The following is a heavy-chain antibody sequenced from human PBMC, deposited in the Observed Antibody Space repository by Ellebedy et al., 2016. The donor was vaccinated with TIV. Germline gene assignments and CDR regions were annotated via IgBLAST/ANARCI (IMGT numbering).Heavy chain of an antibody. CDR2: ISGSASVT. Sequence: PGGSLRLSCAVSGFTFSSYEMNWVRQAPGKGLEWVSYISGSASVTAYADSVKGRFTISRDNARTSLYLQMNSLRVDDTAMYYCRRSYGARTSGPWGQGTLVTVSS. CDR1: GFTFSSYE. J-gene: IGHJ5*02. CDR3: RRSYGARTSGP. D-gene: IGHD3-16*01. V-gene: IGHV3-48*03.